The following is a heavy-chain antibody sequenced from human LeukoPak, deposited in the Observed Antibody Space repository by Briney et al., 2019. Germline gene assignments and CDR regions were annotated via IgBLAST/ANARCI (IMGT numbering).Heavy chain of an antibody. J-gene: IGHJ3*02. CDR1: GGSINSGDYY. V-gene: IGHV4-39*07. CDR3: ARDELCGGSCYEMGGHAFDI. Sequence: SETLSLTCTVSGGSINSGDYYWGWIRQPPGKGLEWIGSIYYSGSTYYNPSLKSRVTISVDTSKNQFSLKLSSVTAADTAVYYCARDELCGGSCYEMGGHAFDIWGQGTMVTVSS. D-gene: IGHD2-15*01. CDR2: IYYSGST.